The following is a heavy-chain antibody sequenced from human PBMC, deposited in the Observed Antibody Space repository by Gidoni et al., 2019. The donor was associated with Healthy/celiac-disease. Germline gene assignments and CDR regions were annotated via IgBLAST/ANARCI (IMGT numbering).Heavy chain of an antibody. CDR1: GGTFSSYA. Sequence: QVQLVQSGAEVKKPGSSVKVSCKASGGTFSSYAISWVRQAPGQGLEWMGGIIPIFGTANYAQKFQGRVTITADKSTSTAYMELSSLRSEDTAVYYCARGGDWEITFGGVIYWFDPWGQGTLVTVSS. CDR2: IIPIFGTA. V-gene: IGHV1-69*06. D-gene: IGHD3-16*02. J-gene: IGHJ5*02. CDR3: ARGGDWEITFGGVIYWFDP.